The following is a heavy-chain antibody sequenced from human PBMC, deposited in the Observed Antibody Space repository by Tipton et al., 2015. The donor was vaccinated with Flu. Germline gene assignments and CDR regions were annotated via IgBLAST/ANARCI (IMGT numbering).Heavy chain of an antibody. Sequence: QLVQSGAEVKKPGSSVKVSCEASGGSFSSHAVSWVRQAPGQGLEWMGGIIPIFGTTNYAQTFQGRVTITADKYTSTAYLELRSLRSDDTAVYYCARTHSGWYRETPTSDFHYMDVWGKGTTVTVSS. D-gene: IGHD6-19*01. J-gene: IGHJ6*03. V-gene: IGHV1-69*06. CDR1: GGSFSSHA. CDR3: ARTHSGWYRETPTSDFHYMDV. CDR2: IIPIFGTT.